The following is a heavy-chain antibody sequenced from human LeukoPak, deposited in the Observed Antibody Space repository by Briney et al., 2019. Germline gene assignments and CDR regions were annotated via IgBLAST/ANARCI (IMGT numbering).Heavy chain of an antibody. V-gene: IGHV1-69*04. CDR2: IIPILGIA. Sequence: GASVKVSCKASGGTFSSYAISWVRQAPGQGLEWMGRIIPILGIANYAQKFQGRVTITADKSTSTAYMELSSLRSEDTAVYYCARDGSRDGYNKLYVDAFDIWGQGTMVTVSS. CDR3: ARDGSRDGYNKLYVDAFDI. J-gene: IGHJ3*02. D-gene: IGHD5-24*01. CDR1: GGTFSSYA.